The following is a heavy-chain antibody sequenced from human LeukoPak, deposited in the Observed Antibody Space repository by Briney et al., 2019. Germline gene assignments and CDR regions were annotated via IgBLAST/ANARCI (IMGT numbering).Heavy chain of an antibody. D-gene: IGHD2-2*01. V-gene: IGHV3-23*01. J-gene: IGHJ3*02. CDR1: GFTFTSYP. CDR3: AKSGCTSTACYAFDI. CDR2: INGDRT. Sequence: GGSLRLSCAASGFTFTSYPLSWVRQAPGMGLEWVSSINGDRTYYACSVMGRFTISRDNSKSTLYLQMNNLRAEDTAVYYCAKSGCTSTACYAFDIWGQGTTVTVSA.